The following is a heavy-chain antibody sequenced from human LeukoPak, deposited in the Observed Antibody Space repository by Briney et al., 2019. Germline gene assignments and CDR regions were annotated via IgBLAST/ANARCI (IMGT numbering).Heavy chain of an antibody. J-gene: IGHJ6*03. CDR3: ARETRGLVVVSWYYYYYYMDV. D-gene: IGHD3-22*01. CDR1: GGSISSSSYY. V-gene: IGHV4-39*07. Sequence: SETLSLTCTVSGGSISSSSYYWGWIRQPPGKGLEWIGSIYYSGSTYYNPSLKSRVTISVDTSKNQFSLKLSSVTAADTAVYYCARETRGLVVVSWYYYYYYMDVWGKGTMVTVSS. CDR2: IYYSGST.